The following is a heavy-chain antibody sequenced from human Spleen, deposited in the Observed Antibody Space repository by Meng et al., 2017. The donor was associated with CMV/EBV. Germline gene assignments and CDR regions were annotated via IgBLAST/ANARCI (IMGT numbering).Heavy chain of an antibody. CDR1: GGSFSSYA. CDR3: AKALGPGYCDGGSCSWWYGMDV. CDR2: IIPIFGTA. J-gene: IGHJ6*02. Sequence: SVKVSCKASGGSFSSYAISWVRQAPGQGLEWMGGIIPIFGTANYAQKFQGRVTITTDESTSTSYMELSSLKPEDTALYYCAKALGPGYCDGGSCSWWYGMDVWGQGTTVTVSS. D-gene: IGHD2-15*01. V-gene: IGHV1-69*05.